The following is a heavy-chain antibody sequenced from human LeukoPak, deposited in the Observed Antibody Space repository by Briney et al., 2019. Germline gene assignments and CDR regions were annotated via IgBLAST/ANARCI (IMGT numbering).Heavy chain of an antibody. D-gene: IGHD6-19*01. V-gene: IGHV3-23*01. Sequence: GGSLRLSCAASGFTFSGYAMSWVRQAPGKGLEWVSAISGSGGSTYYADSVKGRFTISRDNSKNTLYLQMNSLRAEDTAVYYCAKNQSPAYSSGWGFDYWGQGTLVTVSS. CDR3: AKNQSPAYSSGWGFDY. CDR2: ISGSGGST. J-gene: IGHJ4*02. CDR1: GFTFSGYA.